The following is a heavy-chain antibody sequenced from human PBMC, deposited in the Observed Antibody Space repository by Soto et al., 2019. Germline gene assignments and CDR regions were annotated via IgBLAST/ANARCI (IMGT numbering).Heavy chain of an antibody. CDR1: GASFSGYQ. J-gene: IGHJ6*03. CDR3: ARLVVPAARPHYYYYYYYMDV. V-gene: IGHV4-34*01. D-gene: IGHD2-2*01. CDR2: INDSGNT. Sequence: SETLSLTCAVYGASFSGYQWTWIRQTPGKGLEWIGEINDSGNTNYNPSLKSRVTISVDTSKNQFSLKLSSVTAADTAVYYCARLVVPAARPHYYYYYYYMDVWGKGTTVTVSS.